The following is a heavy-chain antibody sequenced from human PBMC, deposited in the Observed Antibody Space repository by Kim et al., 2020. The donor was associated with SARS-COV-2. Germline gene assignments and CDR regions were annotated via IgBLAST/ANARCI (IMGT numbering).Heavy chain of an antibody. V-gene: IGHV4-59*01. J-gene: IGHJ6*01. Sequence: SETLSLTCTVPCGSISRYYWSWIRQPSGKGLEWIGYIYYSGRTNYNPSPKSRVTISVHTSKNQFSLKLSSLTAADTAVYYFAMYSSSPPWLDYYYYGMD. CDR3: AMYSSSPPWLDYYYYGMD. D-gene: IGHD6-13*01. CDR1: CGSISRYY. CDR2: IYYSGRT.